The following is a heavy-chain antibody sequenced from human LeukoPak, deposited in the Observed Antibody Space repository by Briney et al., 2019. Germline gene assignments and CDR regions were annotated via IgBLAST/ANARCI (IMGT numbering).Heavy chain of an antibody. CDR2: ISAYNGNT. V-gene: IGHV1-18*01. J-gene: IGHJ3*02. CDR1: GGTFSSYA. CDR3: ARDLGGEPDLDAFDI. Sequence: GASVKVSCKASGGTFSSYAISWVRQAPGQGLEWMGWISAYNGNTNYAQKLQGRVTMTTDTSTSTAYMELRSLRSDDTAVYYCARDLGGEPDLDAFDIWGQGTMVTVSS. D-gene: IGHD2-21*01.